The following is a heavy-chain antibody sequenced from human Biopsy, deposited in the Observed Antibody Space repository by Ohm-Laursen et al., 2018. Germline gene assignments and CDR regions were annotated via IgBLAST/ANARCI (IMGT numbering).Heavy chain of an antibody. Sequence: SDTLSLTCTVSGGSISSYYWSWIRQPPGKGLEWIGYIYYSGSTNYNPSLKSRVTISVDTSKNQFSLKLSSVTAADTAVYYCARDYDTSGYYYVSWGQGTLVTVSS. CDR2: IYYSGST. D-gene: IGHD3-22*01. V-gene: IGHV4-59*08. CDR1: GGSISSYY. J-gene: IGHJ5*02. CDR3: ARDYDTSGYYYVS.